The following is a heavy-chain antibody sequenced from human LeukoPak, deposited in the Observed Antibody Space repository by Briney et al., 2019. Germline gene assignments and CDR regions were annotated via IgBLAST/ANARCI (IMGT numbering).Heavy chain of an antibody. Sequence: PSETLSLTCTVSGGSITSYFWSWTRQPPGKGLEYIGYFYYSGSTKYNPSLKSRVTISVDTSKNQFSLKLSSVTAADTAVYYCARLDGGSYRFDYWGQGTLVTVSS. J-gene: IGHJ4*02. D-gene: IGHD1-26*01. V-gene: IGHV4-59*08. CDR2: FYYSGST. CDR3: ARLDGGSYRFDY. CDR1: GGSITSYF.